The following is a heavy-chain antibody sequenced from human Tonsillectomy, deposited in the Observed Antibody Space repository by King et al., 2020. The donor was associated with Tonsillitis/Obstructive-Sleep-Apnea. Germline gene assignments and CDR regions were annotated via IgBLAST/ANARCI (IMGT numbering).Heavy chain of an antibody. CDR2: IYYSGST. Sequence: VQLQESGPGLVKPSQTLSLTCTVSGGSISSGGYYWSWIRQHPGKGLEWIGYIYYSGSTYYNPSLKSRVTISVDTSKNQFSLKLSSVTAADTAVYYCGRDGHESSSPFSFDYWGQGTLVTVSS. D-gene: IGHD6-6*01. J-gene: IGHJ4*02. V-gene: IGHV4-31*03. CDR3: GRDGHESSSPFSFDY. CDR1: GGSISSGGYY.